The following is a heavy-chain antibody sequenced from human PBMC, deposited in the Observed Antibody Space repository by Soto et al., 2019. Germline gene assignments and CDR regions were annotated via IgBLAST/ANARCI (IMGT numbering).Heavy chain of an antibody. CDR2: MSYSGTT. CDR1: GGSISSGNYY. Sequence: QGQLQESGPGLVKPSQTLSLTCTVSGGSISSGNYYWSWIRQPPGKGLEWIGFMSYSGTTSYNASLKSRVTISVAPSKSQFSRNLSFLTAADTAVYYCATMGTPATGLYYFDNWGQGTLVTVSS. CDR3: ATMGTPATGLYYFDN. D-gene: IGHD1-7*01. J-gene: IGHJ4*02. V-gene: IGHV4-30-4*01.